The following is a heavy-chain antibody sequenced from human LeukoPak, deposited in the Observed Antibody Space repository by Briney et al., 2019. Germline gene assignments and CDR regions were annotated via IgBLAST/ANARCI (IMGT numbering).Heavy chain of an antibody. CDR2: ITSSSSAM. V-gene: IGHV3-48*01. J-gene: IGHJ4*02. CDR1: GFTFSSYA. Sequence: GGSLRLSCAASGFTFSSYAMSWVRQAPGKGLGWVSHITSSSSAMYYSDPVKGRFTISRDNAKSSLYLQMNSLRAEDTAVYYCARGVDNWGQGTLVTVSS. CDR3: ARGVDN.